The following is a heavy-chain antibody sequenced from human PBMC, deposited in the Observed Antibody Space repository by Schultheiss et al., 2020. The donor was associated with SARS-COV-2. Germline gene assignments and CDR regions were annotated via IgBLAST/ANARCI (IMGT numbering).Heavy chain of an antibody. CDR1: GFGVSDKY. CDR3: ARDPFYDILTGYSPYYFDY. J-gene: IGHJ4*02. D-gene: IGHD3-9*01. CDR2: ISWNSGSI. Sequence: GGSLRLSCAASGFGVSDKYMSWVRQAPGRGLEWVSGISWNSGSIGYADSVKGRFTISRDNAKNSLYLQMNSLRAEDTAVYYCARDPFYDILTGYSPYYFDYWGQGTLVTVSS. V-gene: IGHV3-69-1*01.